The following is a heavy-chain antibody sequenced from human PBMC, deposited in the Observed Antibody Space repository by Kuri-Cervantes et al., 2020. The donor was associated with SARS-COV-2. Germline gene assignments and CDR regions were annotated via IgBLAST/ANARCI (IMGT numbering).Heavy chain of an antibody. V-gene: IGHV4-59*12. CDR3: ARVFTASFDF. Sequence: ESLKISCTVSGGSISSYYWSWIRQPPGKGLEWIGYIYYSGSTNYNPSLKSRATISVDTSTNQFSLKLSSMTAADTAVYYCARVFTASFDFWGQGTLVTVSS. CDR1: GGSISSYY. J-gene: IGHJ4*02. CDR2: IYYSGST.